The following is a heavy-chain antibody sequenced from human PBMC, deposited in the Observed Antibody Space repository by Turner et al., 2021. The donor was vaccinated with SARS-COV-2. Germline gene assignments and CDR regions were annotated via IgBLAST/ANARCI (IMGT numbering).Heavy chain of an antibody. V-gene: IGHV3-21*01. D-gene: IGHD3-22*01. CDR3: ARWDNYYDSSGYYPDAFDI. CDR2: ISSSSSYI. CDR1: GSTVSSYS. Sequence: EVQLVESGGGLVKPGGSLSLPCAASGSTVSSYSMNRVRQAPGKGLEWVSCISSSSSYIYYADSVKGRFTISRDNAKNSLYLQMNSLRAEDTAVYYCARWDNYYDSSGYYPDAFDIWGQGTMVTVSS. J-gene: IGHJ3*02.